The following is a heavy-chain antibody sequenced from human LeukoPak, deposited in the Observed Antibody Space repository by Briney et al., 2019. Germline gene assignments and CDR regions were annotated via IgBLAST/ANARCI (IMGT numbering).Heavy chain of an antibody. V-gene: IGHV3-23*01. CDR1: GFTFSSYG. CDR2: ISGSGGST. J-gene: IGHJ4*02. Sequence: PGGTLRLSCAASGFTFSSYGMSWVRQAPGKGLEWVSAISGSGGSTYYADSVKGRFTISRDNSKNTLYLQMNSLRADDTAVYYCAKDPRYTGSSFFDYWGQETLVTVSS. CDR3: AKDPRYTGSSFFDY. D-gene: IGHD6-6*01.